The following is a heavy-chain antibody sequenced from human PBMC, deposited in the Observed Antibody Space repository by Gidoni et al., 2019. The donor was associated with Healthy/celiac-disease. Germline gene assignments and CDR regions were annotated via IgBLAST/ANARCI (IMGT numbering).Heavy chain of an antibody. V-gene: IGHV1-69*01. CDR2: IIPIFGTA. Sequence: QVQLVQSGAEVKKPGSSVKVSCKASGGTFSSYAISWVRQAPGQGLEWMGGIIPIFGTANYAQKFQGRVTITADESTSTAYMELSSLRSEDTAVYYCACQPPYGDYPYYYYYYGMDVWGQGTTVTVSS. D-gene: IGHD4-17*01. CDR3: ACQPPYGDYPYYYYYYGMDV. CDR1: GGTFSSYA. J-gene: IGHJ6*02.